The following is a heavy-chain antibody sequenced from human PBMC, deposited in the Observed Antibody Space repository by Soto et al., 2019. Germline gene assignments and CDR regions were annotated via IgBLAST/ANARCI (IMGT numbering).Heavy chain of an antibody. CDR1: GGSFY. Sequence: QGQLQQWGAGLLKPSETLSLTCAVYGGSFYWTWILQPPGKGLEWIGEIRHSGSTNYNPSLKSRVSISIDRSKSQVSLTVYSVTAADTAVYYCARGGGDYDYAVDVWGQGTTVTV. CDR3: ARGGGDYDYAVDV. V-gene: IGHV4-34*01. J-gene: IGHJ6*02. CDR2: IRHSGST. D-gene: IGHD4-17*01.